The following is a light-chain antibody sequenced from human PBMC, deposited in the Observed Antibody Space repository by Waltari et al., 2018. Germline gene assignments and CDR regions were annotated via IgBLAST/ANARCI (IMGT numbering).Light chain of an antibody. V-gene: IGKV3-20*01. CDR2: GVS. J-gene: IGKJ2*01. Sequence: DTVMTQSPDTLSLSPGERATLSCRASQTVSNNYFAWYQQKPGQAPRLLIYGVSSRATGIPDRFSASGSGTDFTLTISRLEPEDFAVYYCQQYSTLPHTFSQGTKLGIK. CDR1: QTVSNNY. CDR3: QQYSTLPHT.